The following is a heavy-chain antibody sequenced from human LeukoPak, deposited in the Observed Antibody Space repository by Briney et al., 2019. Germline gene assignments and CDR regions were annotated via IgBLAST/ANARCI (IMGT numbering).Heavy chain of an antibody. CDR3: ARLGGSFSDY. CDR1: GFTFSNYG. V-gene: IGHV3-21*01. Sequence: GGSLRLSCAASGFTFSNYGMSWPRQAPGKGLEWVSSIDTTNYVYYAGSVKGRFTISRDDAKNSLFLQMNSLRADDTAVYYCARLGGSFSDYWGQGILVTVSS. CDR2: IDTTNYV. J-gene: IGHJ4*02. D-gene: IGHD1-26*01.